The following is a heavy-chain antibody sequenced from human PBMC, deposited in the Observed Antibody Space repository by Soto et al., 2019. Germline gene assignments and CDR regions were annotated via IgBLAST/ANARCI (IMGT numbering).Heavy chain of an antibody. CDR1: GGSISSGGYY. V-gene: IGHV4-31*03. Sequence: SETLSLTCTVSGGSISSGGYYWSWIRQHPGKGLEWIGYIYYSGSTYYNPSLKSRVTISVDTSKNQFSLKLSSVTAADTAVYYCATYYYDSSGRYYFDYWGQGTLVTVSS. D-gene: IGHD3-22*01. CDR2: IYYSGST. J-gene: IGHJ4*02. CDR3: ATYYYDSSGRYYFDY.